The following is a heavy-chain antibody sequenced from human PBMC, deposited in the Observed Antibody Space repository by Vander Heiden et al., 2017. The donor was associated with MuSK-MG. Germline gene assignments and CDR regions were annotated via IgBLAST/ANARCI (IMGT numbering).Heavy chain of an antibody. V-gene: IGHV3-30*18. Sequence: HGQLVDSAGGVAPPGRPLTLACAASRLTFISYRMHRVRLAPGQELAWVAVISYDGRNKYHAAPAKGRFTISRDNSKNTAYLKLNSMSGRETAADYSAKGESVGYDSSVAWDYWGQGNLVTVS. CDR2: ISYDGRNK. J-gene: IGHJ4*02. CDR1: RLTFISYR. D-gene: IGHD3-22*01. CDR3: AKGESVGYDSSVAWDY.